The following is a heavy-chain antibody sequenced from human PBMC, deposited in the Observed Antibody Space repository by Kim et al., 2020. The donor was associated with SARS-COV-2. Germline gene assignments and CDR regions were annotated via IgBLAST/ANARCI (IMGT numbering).Heavy chain of an antibody. J-gene: IGHJ4*02. CDR1: GFTFSSYA. D-gene: IGHD3-9*01. Sequence: GGSLRLSCAASGFTFSSYAMSWVRQAPGKGLEWVSAISGSGGSTYYADSVKGRFTISRDNSKNTLYLQMNSLRAEDTAVYYCAKAYDILTGPKYYFDYWGQGTLVTVSS. CDR3: AKAYDILTGPKYYFDY. V-gene: IGHV3-23*01. CDR2: ISGSGGST.